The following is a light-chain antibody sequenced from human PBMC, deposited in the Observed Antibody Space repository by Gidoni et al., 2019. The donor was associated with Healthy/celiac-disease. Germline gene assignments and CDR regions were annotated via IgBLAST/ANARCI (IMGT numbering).Light chain of an antibody. CDR1: QSVSSCY. CDR2: GAS. J-gene: IGKJ4*01. V-gene: IGKV3-20*01. CDR3: QQYGSSRT. Sequence: TVLTQSTGTLSLSPGERATLSCRASQSVSSCYVALYQQKPGKAPRLLIYGASSRATGIPDRCSGRGSGTDFTLTISRLEPEDFAVYYCQQYGSSRTFXGXTKVEIK.